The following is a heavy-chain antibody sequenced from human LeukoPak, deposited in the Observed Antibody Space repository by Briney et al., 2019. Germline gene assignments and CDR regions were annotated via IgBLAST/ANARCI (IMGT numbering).Heavy chain of an antibody. CDR1: GGSISSGGYY. CDR3: ARYFVYDSSSYPYYFDY. D-gene: IGHD3-22*01. J-gene: IGHJ4*02. V-gene: IGHV4-31*03. CDR2: IYYSGST. Sequence: SQTLSLTCTVSGGSISSGGYYWSWIRQHPGKGLEWIGYIYYSGSTYYNPSLKSRVTISVDTSKNQFSLKLSSVTAADTAVYYCARYFVYDSSSYPYYFDYWGQGTLVTVSS.